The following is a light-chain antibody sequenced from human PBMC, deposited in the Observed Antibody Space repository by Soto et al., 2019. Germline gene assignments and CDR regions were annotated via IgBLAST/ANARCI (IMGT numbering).Light chain of an antibody. CDR2: SNN. CDR1: SSNIGSNT. Sequence: QLVLTQPPSASVTPGQRVTISCSGSSSNIGSNTVNWYQQLPGTAPKLLIYSNNQRPSGVPDRFSGSKSGTSASLAISGLQSEDEADYYCAAWDDSLNGYVFGTGTKLTVL. J-gene: IGLJ1*01. CDR3: AAWDDSLNGYV. V-gene: IGLV1-44*01.